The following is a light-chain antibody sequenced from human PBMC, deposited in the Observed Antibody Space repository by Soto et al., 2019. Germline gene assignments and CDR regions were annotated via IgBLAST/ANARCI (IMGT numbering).Light chain of an antibody. CDR3: QQAFSFPFT. V-gene: IGKV1-12*01. CDR2: AAS. J-gene: IGKJ3*01. Sequence: DIQMTQSPSSVSAYVGDRVTITCRASQDIRDWIAWYQQKPGKAPKLLISAASSLQSGVPSRFSGSGSGTDFSLIISSLQSEDFATYYCQQAFSFPFTFGPGTKVDIK. CDR1: QDIRDW.